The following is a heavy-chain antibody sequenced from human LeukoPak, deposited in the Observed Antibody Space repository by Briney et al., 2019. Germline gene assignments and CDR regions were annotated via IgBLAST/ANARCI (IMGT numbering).Heavy chain of an antibody. CDR2: IWYDGSNK. J-gene: IGHJ6*03. Sequence: PGGSLRLSCAASGFTFSSYGMHWVRQAPGKGLQGVAVIWYDGSNKYYADSVKGRFTISRDNSKNTLYLQMNSLRAEDTAVYYCARAPDLYCSSTSCHHYYMDVWGKGTTVTVSS. CDR1: GFTFSSYG. CDR3: ARAPDLYCSSTSCHHYYMDV. V-gene: IGHV3-33*01. D-gene: IGHD2-2*01.